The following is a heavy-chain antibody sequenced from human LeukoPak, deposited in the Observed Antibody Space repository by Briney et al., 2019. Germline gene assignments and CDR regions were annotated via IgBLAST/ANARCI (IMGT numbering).Heavy chain of an antibody. V-gene: IGHV1-18*01. Sequence: ASVKVSCKASGYTFTSYGISWVRQAPGQGLEWMGWISAYNGNTNYAQKLQGRVTMTTDTSTSTAYMELRSLRSDDTAVYYCARDRGGYCSSTSCYLSRPFDYRGQGTLVTVSS. J-gene: IGHJ4*02. CDR1: GYTFTSYG. CDR3: ARDRGGYCSSTSCYLSRPFDY. CDR2: ISAYNGNT. D-gene: IGHD2-2*01.